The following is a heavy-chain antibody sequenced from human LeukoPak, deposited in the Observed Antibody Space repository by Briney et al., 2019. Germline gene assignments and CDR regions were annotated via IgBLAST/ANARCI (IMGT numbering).Heavy chain of an antibody. CDR3: ARAQNRVVMDY. CDR1: GGSISSSSYY. J-gene: IGHJ4*02. V-gene: IGHV4-39*07. Sequence: SETLSLTCTVSGGSISSSSYYWGWIRQPPGKGLEWIGSIYYSGSTYYNPSLKSRVTISVDKSKNQFSLKLSSVTAADTAVYYCARAQNRVVMDYWGQGTLVTVSS. D-gene: IGHD3-22*01. CDR2: IYYSGST.